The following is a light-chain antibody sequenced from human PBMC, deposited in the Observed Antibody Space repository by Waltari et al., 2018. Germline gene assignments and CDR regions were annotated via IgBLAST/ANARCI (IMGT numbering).Light chain of an antibody. CDR3: QSYDNILGGSV. CDR2: GNW. V-gene: IGLV1-40*01. J-gene: IGLJ2*01. Sequence: QSVLTQPPSVSGAPGQRVTISCTGSSSNMGVGRDVPWYQQLPGTAPKLLLFGNWYRPSGVPDLFSGSKSGTSASLAIAGLQAEDEAEYYCQSYDNILGGSVFGGGTKLTVL. CDR1: SSNMGVGRD.